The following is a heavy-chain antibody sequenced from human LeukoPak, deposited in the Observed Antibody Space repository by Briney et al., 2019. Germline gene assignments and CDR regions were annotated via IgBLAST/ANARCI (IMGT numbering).Heavy chain of an antibody. V-gene: IGHV1-46*02. J-gene: IGHJ4*02. CDR2: ISPTGDST. CDR1: GYTFNSYY. CDR3: AREASGGYFDY. Sequence: ASVKVSCKASGYTFNSYYMHWVRQAPGQGLEWVGLISPTGDSTNYAQTFRGRVTMTRDTSTNTVYMDLSGLRSEDTAVYYCAREASGGYFDYWGQGTLVIVSS. D-gene: IGHD4-23*01.